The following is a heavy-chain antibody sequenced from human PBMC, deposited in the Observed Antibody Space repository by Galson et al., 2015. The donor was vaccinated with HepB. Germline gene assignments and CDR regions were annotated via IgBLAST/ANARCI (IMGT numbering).Heavy chain of an antibody. CDR1: GYTLTSYI. Sequence: SVKVSCKASGYTLTSYIMHWVRQAPGQGLEWMGWINAGTGPTHYSQTFQDSVTITSDASATPVSVELSGLRYEDTAVYFCTREEGGPDSSDYGQGYFDYLGQGTLVTVSS. J-gene: IGHJ4*02. V-gene: IGHV1-3*01. D-gene: IGHD4-11*01. CDR3: TREEGGPDSSDYGQGYFDY. CDR2: INAGTGPT.